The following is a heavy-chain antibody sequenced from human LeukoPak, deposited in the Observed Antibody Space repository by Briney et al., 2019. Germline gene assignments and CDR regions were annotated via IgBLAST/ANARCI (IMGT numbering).Heavy chain of an antibody. J-gene: IGHJ6*03. CDR1: GYTFTGYY. CDR2: INPNSGNT. Sequence: ASVKVSCKASGYTFTGYYMHWVRQAPGQGLEWMGWINPNSGNTGYAQKFQGRVTMTRNTSISTAYMELSSLRSEDTAVYYCARVGRSTSYYYYYMDVWGKGTTVTISS. CDR3: ARVGRSTSYYYYYMDV. V-gene: IGHV1-8*02. D-gene: IGHD2/OR15-2a*01.